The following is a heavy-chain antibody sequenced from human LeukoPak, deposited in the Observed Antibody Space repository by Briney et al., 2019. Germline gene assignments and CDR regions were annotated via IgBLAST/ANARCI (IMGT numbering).Heavy chain of an antibody. D-gene: IGHD3-22*01. CDR3: ARDRGYYHSSGYFDY. Sequence: GGSLRLSCAASGFTFDDYGMSWVRQAPGKGLEWVSYISSSGGIIFYSDSVKGRFTISRDNSKNTLYLQMNSPRAEDTAVYYCARDRGYYHSSGYFDYWGQGTLVTVSS. CDR1: GFTFDDYG. CDR2: ISSSGGII. J-gene: IGHJ4*02. V-gene: IGHV3-48*01.